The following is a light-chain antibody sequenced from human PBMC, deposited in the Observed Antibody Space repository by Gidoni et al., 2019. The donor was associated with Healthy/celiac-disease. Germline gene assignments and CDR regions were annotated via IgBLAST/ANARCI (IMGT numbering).Light chain of an antibody. J-gene: IGKJ1*01. V-gene: IGKV1-5*03. CDR2: KAS. CDR3: QQYNSYSVT. CDR1: QSISSW. Sequence: DIQMTQSPSTLSASVGDRVTITCRASQSISSWLAWYQQKPGKAPKLLIYKASSLESGVPSRFSGSGSGTEFTLTISSLQPDDFATYYCQQYNSYSVTFGKXTKVEIK.